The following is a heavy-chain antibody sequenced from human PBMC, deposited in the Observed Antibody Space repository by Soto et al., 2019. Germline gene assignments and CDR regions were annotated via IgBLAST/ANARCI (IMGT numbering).Heavy chain of an antibody. J-gene: IGHJ5*01. D-gene: IGHD6-13*01. CDR3: AKGREEAAGQDS. Sequence: QVQLVESGGGVVQPGRSRTLSCAASGFAVGKFGMHWVRQAPGKGLEWVAVLSYDGSTTYYADSVKGRFSISRDNSKNVLYLRMNSLRGDDTAVYYCAKGREEAAGQDSWGQGTLVIVSS. V-gene: IGHV3-30*18. CDR2: LSYDGSTT. CDR1: GFAVGKFG.